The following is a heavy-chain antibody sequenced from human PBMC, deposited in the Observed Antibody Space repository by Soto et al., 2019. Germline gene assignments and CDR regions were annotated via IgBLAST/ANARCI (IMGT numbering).Heavy chain of an antibody. Sequence: QVQLVQSGAEVKKPGSSVKVSCKASGGTFSSYAISWVRQAPGQGLEWMGGIRPIFGTANYAQKFQGRVTITADESTSTAYMELSRVRSEDTAVYYGARGMITMLTADNWFDPWGQGTLVTVSS. CDR2: IRPIFGTA. CDR3: ARGMITMLTADNWFDP. V-gene: IGHV1-69*01. J-gene: IGHJ5*02. D-gene: IGHD3-10*02. CDR1: GGTFSSYA.